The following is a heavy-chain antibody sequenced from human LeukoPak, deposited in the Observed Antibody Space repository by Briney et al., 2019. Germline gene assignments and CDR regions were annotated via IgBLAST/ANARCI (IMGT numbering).Heavy chain of an antibody. CDR2: IYYSGST. J-gene: IGHJ6*03. D-gene: IGHD2-2*03. CDR3: ARGHGYCSSTSCYGYYYYMDV. CDR1: GGSISNHY. Sequence: SETLSLTCTVSGGSISNHYWSWIRQPPGKGLEWIGYIYYSGSTNYNPSLKSRVTISVDTSKNQFSLKPSSVTAADTAVYYCARGHGYCSSTSCYGYYYYMDVWGKGTTVTVSS. V-gene: IGHV4-59*11.